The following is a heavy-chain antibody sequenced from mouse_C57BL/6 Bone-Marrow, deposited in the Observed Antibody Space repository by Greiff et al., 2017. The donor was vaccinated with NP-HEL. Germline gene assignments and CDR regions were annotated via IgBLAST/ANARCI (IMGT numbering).Heavy chain of an antibody. Sequence: ESGPGLVKPSQSLSLTCSVTGYSITSGYYWNWIRQFPGNKLEWMGYISYDGSNNYNPSLKNRISITRDTSKNQFFLKLNSVTTEDTATYYCARANIYYGNYLAWFAYWGQGTLVTVSA. CDR2: ISYDGSN. J-gene: IGHJ3*01. CDR1: GYSITSGYY. V-gene: IGHV3-6*01. D-gene: IGHD2-1*01. CDR3: ARANIYYGNYLAWFAY.